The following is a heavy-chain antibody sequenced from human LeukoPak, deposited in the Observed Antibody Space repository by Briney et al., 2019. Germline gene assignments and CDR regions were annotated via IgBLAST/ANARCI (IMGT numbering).Heavy chain of an antibody. D-gene: IGHD2-21*02. CDR2: INHSGST. CDR1: GGSFSGYY. J-gene: IGHJ4*02. V-gene: IGHV4-34*01. CDR3: ARGGVTVINY. Sequence: NPSETLSLTCAVYGGSFSGYYWSWIRQPPGKGLEWIGEINHSGSTNYNPSLKSRVTISVDTSKNQFSLKLSSVTAADTAVYYCARGGVTVINYWGQGTLVTVSS.